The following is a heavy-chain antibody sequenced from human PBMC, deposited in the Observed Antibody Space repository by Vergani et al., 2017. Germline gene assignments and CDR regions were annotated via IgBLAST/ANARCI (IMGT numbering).Heavy chain of an antibody. V-gene: IGHV4-39*01. Sequence: QLQLQESGPGLVKPSETLSLTCTVSGGSISSSSYYWGWLRQPAGKGLGWIGSIYYSGSTYYNPSLKSRVTISVDTSKNQFSLKLSSVTAADTAVYYCARSGRYGGNYDYWGQGTLVTVSS. J-gene: IGHJ4*02. CDR3: ARSGRYGGNYDY. CDR2: IYYSGST. D-gene: IGHD4-23*01. CDR1: GGSISSSSYY.